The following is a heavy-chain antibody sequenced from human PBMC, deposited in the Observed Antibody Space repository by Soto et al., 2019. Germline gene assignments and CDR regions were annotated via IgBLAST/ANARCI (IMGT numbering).Heavy chain of an antibody. CDR1: GFTVSSNF. Sequence: EVQLVESGGGLVQPGGSLRLSCVASGFTVSSNFMSWVRQAPGKGLDWVSIIYRGGKTYYADSVKGRFTISRDSSKNTLYLQMNSLRAGDTAVYYCARGDFDFWGQGTLVTVSS. CDR2: IYRGGKT. CDR3: ARGDFDF. V-gene: IGHV3-66*01. J-gene: IGHJ4*02.